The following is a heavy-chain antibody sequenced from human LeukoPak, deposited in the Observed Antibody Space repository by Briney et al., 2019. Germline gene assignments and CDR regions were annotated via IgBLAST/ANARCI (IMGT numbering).Heavy chain of an antibody. CDR2: IFNSANT. CDR1: GDSISSSSYC. D-gene: IGHD5-12*01. J-gene: IGHJ3*02. V-gene: IGHV4-39*01. Sequence: SETLSLTCTVSGDSISSSSYCWDGIRQPPGKGLEWSGNIFNSANTHYNPSLKTRITMSVDTSKNQFSLKLNSVTAADTGIYYCARHSRSGYIGYENAFDIWGQGTMVTVSS. CDR3: ARHSRSGYIGYENAFDI.